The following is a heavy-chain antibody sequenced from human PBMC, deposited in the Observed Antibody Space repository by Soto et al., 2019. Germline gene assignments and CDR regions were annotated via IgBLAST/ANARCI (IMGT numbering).Heavy chain of an antibody. CDR2: IIPLFRTP. V-gene: IGHV1-69*12. CDR1: GGHFSSSA. D-gene: IGHD4-4*01. J-gene: IGHJ6*02. CDR3: ARDNDRLQLGGNYYYILDV. Sequence: VQLVQAGAEMKEPGSPVKVSCKTSGGHFSSSAIRWLRQAPGQRLEWMGGIIPLFRTPDYAQKFQGRVTIAADESMSTAYMELSSLRSEDTAVYYCARDNDRLQLGGNYYYILDVWGQGTTITVSS.